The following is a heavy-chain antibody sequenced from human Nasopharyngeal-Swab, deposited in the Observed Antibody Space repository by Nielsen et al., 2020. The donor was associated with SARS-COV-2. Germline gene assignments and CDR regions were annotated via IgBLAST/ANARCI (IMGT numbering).Heavy chain of an antibody. Sequence: RQAPGKGLEWIGEINHSGSTNYNPSLKSRVTISVDTSKNQFSLKLSSVTAADTVVYYCARGSRSGINNYSSGWYFFDYWGQGALVTVSS. D-gene: IGHD6-19*01. CDR3: ARGSRSGINNYSSGWYFFDY. J-gene: IGHJ4*02. V-gene: IGHV4-34*01. CDR2: INHSGST.